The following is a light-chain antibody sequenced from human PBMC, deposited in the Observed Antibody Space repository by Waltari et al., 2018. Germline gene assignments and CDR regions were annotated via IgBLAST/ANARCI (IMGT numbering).Light chain of an antibody. CDR1: SSDVGGYDY. Sequence: QSALTQPASMSGSPGQSITIPCTGTSSDVGGYDYVSWYQQHPGNAPKLMIYDVSDRPSGVSNRFSGSKSCNTASLTISGLQAGDEADYYCSSYISSSTYWVFGGGTKLTVL. CDR2: DVS. J-gene: IGLJ3*02. V-gene: IGLV2-14*03. CDR3: SSYISSSTYWV.